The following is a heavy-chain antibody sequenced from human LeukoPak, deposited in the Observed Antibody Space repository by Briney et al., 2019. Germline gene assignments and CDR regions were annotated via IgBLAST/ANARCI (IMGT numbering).Heavy chain of an antibody. V-gene: IGHV4-59*01. Sequence: SETLSLTCTVSGGSISSYYWTWIRQPPGKGLEWIGYVYYSGSTNYNPSLKSRVTMSVDTSKNQFSLNLTSVTAADTAVYYCAGDYSNYILDYWGQGALVTVSS. CDR2: VYYSGST. D-gene: IGHD4-11*01. J-gene: IGHJ4*02. CDR3: AGDYSNYILDY. CDR1: GGSISSYY.